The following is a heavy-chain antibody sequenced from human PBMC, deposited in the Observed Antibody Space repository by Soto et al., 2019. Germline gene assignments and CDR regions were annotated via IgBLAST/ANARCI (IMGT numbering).Heavy chain of an antibody. V-gene: IGHV4-59*01. CDR1: GGSITSYY. CDR3: ARRWSGTDY. CDR2: IHNSGST. D-gene: IGHD3-10*01. J-gene: IGHJ4*01. Sequence: PSETLSLTCTVSGGSITSYYWSWIRQPPGKGLEWIGYIHNSGSTSYSPSLQSRVTISADVSKNQFSLDLRSVTAADTAVYYCARRWSGTDYWGHGTLVTVSS.